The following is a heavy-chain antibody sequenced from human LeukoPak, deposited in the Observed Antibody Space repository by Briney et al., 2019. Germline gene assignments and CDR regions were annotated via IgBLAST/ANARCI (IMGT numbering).Heavy chain of an antibody. CDR3: ARDNPGGVVAATSCFDP. D-gene: IGHD2-15*01. J-gene: IGHJ5*02. V-gene: IGHV4-59*01. CDR1: GGSISSYY. Sequence: PSXTLSLTCTVSGGSISSYYWSWIRQPPGKGLEWIGYIYYSGSTNYNPSLKSRVTISVDTSKNQFSLKLSSVTAADTAVYYCARDNPGGVVAATSCFDPWGQGTLVTVSS. CDR2: IYYSGST.